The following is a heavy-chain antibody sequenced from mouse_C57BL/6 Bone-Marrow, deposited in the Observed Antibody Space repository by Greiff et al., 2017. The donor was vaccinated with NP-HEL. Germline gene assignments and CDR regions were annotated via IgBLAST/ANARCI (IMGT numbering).Heavy chain of an antibody. CDR3: ARGDLPRFFDY. Sequence: EVQLVESEGGLVQPGRSMKLSCTASGFTFSDYYMAWVRQVPEKGLEWVANINYDGSSTYYLDSLKSRFIISRDNAKNILYLQMSSLKSEDTATYYCARGDLPRFFDYWGQGTTLTVSS. J-gene: IGHJ2*01. CDR1: GFTFSDYY. CDR2: INYDGSST. V-gene: IGHV5-16*01.